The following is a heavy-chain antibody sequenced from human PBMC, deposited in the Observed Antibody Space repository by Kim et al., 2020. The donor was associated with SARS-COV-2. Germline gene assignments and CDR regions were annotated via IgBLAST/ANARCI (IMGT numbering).Heavy chain of an antibody. J-gene: IGHJ4*02. CDR2: INYDGSNT. Sequence: GGSLRLSCAASGFTFSSHGMNWVRQAPGKGLVWVSRINYDGSNTNYADSVKGRFTISRDNAKNTLYLQMNSLRAEDTAVYYCGRRLEIPGSNSFYYWGQGTLVTVSS. V-gene: IGHV3-74*01. CDR1: GFTFSSHG. D-gene: IGHD4-4*01. CDR3: GRRLEIPGSNSFYY.